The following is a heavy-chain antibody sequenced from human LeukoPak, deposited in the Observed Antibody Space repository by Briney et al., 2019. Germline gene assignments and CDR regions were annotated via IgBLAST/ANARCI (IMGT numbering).Heavy chain of an antibody. CDR3: ARGSVSGSYYWSFDY. Sequence: ASVKVSCKASGYTFTSYAMHWVRQAPGQRLEWMGWINAGNGNTKYSQEFQGRVTITRDTSASTAYMELSSLRSEDMAGYYCARGSVSGSYYWSFDYWGQGTLVTVSS. J-gene: IGHJ4*02. CDR2: INAGNGNT. CDR1: GYTFTSYA. D-gene: IGHD1-26*01. V-gene: IGHV1-3*03.